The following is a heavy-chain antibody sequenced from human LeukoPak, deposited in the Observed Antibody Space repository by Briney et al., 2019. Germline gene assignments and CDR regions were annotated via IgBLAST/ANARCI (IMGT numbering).Heavy chain of an antibody. CDR3: ARSGGSGFQLDS. J-gene: IGHJ4*02. Sequence: PSETLSLTCTVSGGSIGSYYWSWLRQPAGKGLEWIGRSYTTGRTIYNPSLKSRVTMSLDTSKNQLSLKLSSVTAADTAANYCARSGGSGFQLDSWGQGTLVTVSS. V-gene: IGHV4-4*07. D-gene: IGHD1-26*01. CDR1: GGSIGSYY. CDR2: SYTTGRT.